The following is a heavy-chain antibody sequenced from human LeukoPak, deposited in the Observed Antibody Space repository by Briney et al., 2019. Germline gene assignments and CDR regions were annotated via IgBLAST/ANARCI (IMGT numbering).Heavy chain of an antibody. Sequence: SETPSPPRNIPGGPLNTNRYNWGWIRQPPGKGPEWLGRICYSGSTYYNPSLKRRVTISVDTSKNQFSLKLSSVTAADTAVYYCARTVAVVWFGEISPFDYWGQGTLVTVSS. CDR1: GGPLNTNRYN. D-gene: IGHD3-10*01. CDR3: ARTVAVVWFGEISPFDY. V-gene: IGHV4-39*01. J-gene: IGHJ4*02. CDR2: ICYSGST.